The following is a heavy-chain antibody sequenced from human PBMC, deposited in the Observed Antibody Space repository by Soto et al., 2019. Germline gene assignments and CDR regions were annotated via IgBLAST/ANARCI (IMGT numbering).Heavy chain of an antibody. CDR3: ARGVSMIVEVQRDAPDKYYFDS. CDR1: GGSFSGYY. J-gene: IGHJ4*02. Sequence: SETLSLTCAVYGGSFSGYYWTWIRQPPGKGLEGIGEINHSGNTNSNPSLKSRVTISVDTSKNQFSLKLSSVTAADTAVYYCARGVSMIVEVQRDAPDKYYFDSWGQGTLVTVSS. D-gene: IGHD3-22*01. V-gene: IGHV4-34*01. CDR2: INHSGNT.